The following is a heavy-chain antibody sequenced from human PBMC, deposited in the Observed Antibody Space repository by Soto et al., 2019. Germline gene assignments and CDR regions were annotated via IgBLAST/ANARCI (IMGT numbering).Heavy chain of an antibody. CDR3: ARGVTVRQPEDYFDY. D-gene: IGHD4-17*01. V-gene: IGHV4-59*08. Sequence: SETLSLTCTVSGGSISSYYWSWIRQPPGKGLEWIGYIYYSGSTNYNPSLKSRVTISVDTSKNQFSLKLSSVTAADTAVYYCARGVTVRQPEDYFDYWGQGTLVTVSS. CDR1: GGSISSYY. J-gene: IGHJ4*02. CDR2: IYYSGST.